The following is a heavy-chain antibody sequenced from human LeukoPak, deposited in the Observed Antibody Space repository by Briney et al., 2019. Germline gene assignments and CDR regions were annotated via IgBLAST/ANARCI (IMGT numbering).Heavy chain of an antibody. Sequence: GGSLRLSCAASGFTFSDHWMAWVRQAPGKGLEWVAVVSYDGSNKYYADSVKGRFTISRDNSKNTLYLQMNSLRAEDTAVYYCAKDGIDDILTGYYTVGYYFDYWGQGTLVTVSS. CDR3: AKDGIDDILTGYYTVGYYFDY. CDR1: GFTFSDHW. D-gene: IGHD3-9*01. CDR2: VSYDGSNK. J-gene: IGHJ4*02. V-gene: IGHV3-30*18.